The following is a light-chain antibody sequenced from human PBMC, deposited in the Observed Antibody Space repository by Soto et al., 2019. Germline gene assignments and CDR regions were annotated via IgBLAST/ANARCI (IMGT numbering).Light chain of an antibody. CDR1: QDISNY. CDR3: QQYDNHPPIT. V-gene: IGKV1-33*01. J-gene: IGKJ5*01. CDR2: DAS. Sequence: DIQMTQSPSSLSASVGDRVTITCQASQDISNYLNWYQQKPGKAPKLLIYDASNLETGVPSRFSGSGSGTDFTSTISSLQPEDIATYYCQQYDNHPPITFGQGTRLEIK.